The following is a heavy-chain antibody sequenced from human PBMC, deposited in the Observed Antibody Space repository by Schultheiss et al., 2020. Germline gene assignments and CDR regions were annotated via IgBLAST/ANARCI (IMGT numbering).Heavy chain of an antibody. CDR3: ARRGDMDV. J-gene: IGHJ6*02. CDR1: GGSINSGSYY. Sequence: SQTLSLTCTVSGGSINSGSYYWGWIRQPPGKGLEWIGSIYYSGSTYYNPSLKSRVTISLDTSKNQFSLQLSSVTAADTAVYYCARRGDMDVWGQGTTVTVSS. V-gene: IGHV4-39*07. CDR2: IYYSGST.